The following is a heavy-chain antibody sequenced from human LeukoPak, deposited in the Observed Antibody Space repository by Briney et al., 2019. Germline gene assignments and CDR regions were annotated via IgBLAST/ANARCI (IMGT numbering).Heavy chain of an antibody. CDR2: IHYSGSA. CDR3: AKYPGGINRWFDP. J-gene: IGHJ5*02. Sequence: SETLSLTCIVSGGSINGYYWSWIRQPPGKGLEWIGYIHYSGSAYYNPSLWSRVTIPVDMSKNQFSLTLSSVTAADTAVYYCAKYPGGINRWFDPRGQGTLVTVSS. CDR1: GGSINGYY. D-gene: IGHD2-2*01. V-gene: IGHV4-59*01.